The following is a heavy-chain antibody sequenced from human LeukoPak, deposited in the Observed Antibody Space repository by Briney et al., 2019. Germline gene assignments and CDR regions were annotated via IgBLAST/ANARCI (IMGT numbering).Heavy chain of an antibody. D-gene: IGHD6-19*01. CDR3: ARHATYSSGWYSGQPYYFDY. Sequence: SETLSLTCTVSGGSISIRNYYWAWIRQPPGKGLEWIGSIYYSGSTYYNPSLKSRVTISVDTSKNQFSLKLSSVTAADTAVYYCARHATYSSGWYSGQPYYFDYWGQGTLVTVSS. CDR2: IYYSGST. V-gene: IGHV4-39*01. CDR1: GGSISIRNYY. J-gene: IGHJ4*02.